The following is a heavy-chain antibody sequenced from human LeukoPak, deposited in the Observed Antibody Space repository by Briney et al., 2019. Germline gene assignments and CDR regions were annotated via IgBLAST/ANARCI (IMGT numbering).Heavy chain of an antibody. Sequence: SQTLSLTCTVSGGSISSGSYYWSWIRQPAGKGLEWIGRIYNTGSTNYNPSLKSRVTISMDTSKSHFSLRLSSVTAADTAVYFCARGPHDYDFWNTYYVYWGQGTLVTVSS. CDR3: ARGPHDYDFWNTYYVY. V-gene: IGHV4-61*02. D-gene: IGHD3-3*01. J-gene: IGHJ4*02. CDR1: GGSISSGSYY. CDR2: IYNTGST.